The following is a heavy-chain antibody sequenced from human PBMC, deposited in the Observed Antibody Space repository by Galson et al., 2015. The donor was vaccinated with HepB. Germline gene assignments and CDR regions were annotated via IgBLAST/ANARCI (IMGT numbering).Heavy chain of an antibody. Sequence: SLRLSCAVSGFSIGTYWMTWVRQAPGKGLECVAHIKPDGGENYYVDSVKGRFTISRDNARDSLYLQMNSLRAEDTAGYFCTRRAGVLWGQGTLVTVSS. CDR2: IKPDGGEN. CDR1: GFSIGTYW. V-gene: IGHV3-7*01. J-gene: IGHJ4*02. CDR3: TRRAGVL. D-gene: IGHD3-10*01.